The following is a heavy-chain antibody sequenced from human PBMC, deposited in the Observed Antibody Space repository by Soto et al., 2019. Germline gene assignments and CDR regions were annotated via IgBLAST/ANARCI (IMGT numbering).Heavy chain of an antibody. V-gene: IGHV4-4*02. CDR1: SGSISSSNW. CDR2: IYHSGST. J-gene: IGHJ4*02. CDR3: ARGIRGGWLVLRYFDY. D-gene: IGHD6-19*01. Sequence: SETLSLTCAVSSGSISSSNWWNWVRQPPGKGLEWIGEIYHSGSTNYNPSLKSRVTISVDKSKNQFSLKLSSVTAADTAVFYCARGIRGGWLVLRYFDYWGQGTLVTVSS.